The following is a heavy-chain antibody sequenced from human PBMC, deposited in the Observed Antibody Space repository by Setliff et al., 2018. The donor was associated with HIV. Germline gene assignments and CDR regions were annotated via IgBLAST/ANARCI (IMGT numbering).Heavy chain of an antibody. D-gene: IGHD3-3*01. CDR3: ARGGLRCLGWLPEGFDP. CDR2: INPNSGGT. V-gene: IGHV1-2*02. CDR1: GYTFTGYY. J-gene: IGHJ5*02. Sequence: ASVKVSCKASGYTFTGYYMHWARQAPGQGLEWMGWINPNSGGTNYAQKFQGRVTMTRDTSISTAYMELSRLRSDDTAVYYGARGGLRCLGWLPEGFDPWGREPRAPSPQ.